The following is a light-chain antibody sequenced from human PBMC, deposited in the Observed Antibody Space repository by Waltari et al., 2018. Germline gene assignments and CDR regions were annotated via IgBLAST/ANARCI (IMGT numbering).Light chain of an antibody. V-gene: IGKV3-11*01. CDR1: QSNVDA. J-gene: IGKJ5*01. Sequence: VLTQSPAALSLSRGDRAAISCIASQSNVDAIAWYQQRPGQTPRLLIYDASNRAPGIPARFSGSGSGTDFTLTISSLEPEDFAVYYCQQRRNWPLSFGQGTRLEIK. CDR3: QQRRNWPLS. CDR2: DAS.